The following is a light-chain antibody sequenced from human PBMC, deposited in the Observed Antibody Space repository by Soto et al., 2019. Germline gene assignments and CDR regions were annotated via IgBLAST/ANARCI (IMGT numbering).Light chain of an antibody. CDR2: DAS. Sequence: QSVLTQPASVSGSPGQSITISCTGTSSDVGGYNYVSWYQQHPGKAPKLMIYDASNRPSGVSNRFSGSKSGNTASLTISGLQAEDEADYYCSSYTSSIKVFGTGTKVTVL. CDR1: SSDVGGYNY. J-gene: IGLJ1*01. V-gene: IGLV2-14*01. CDR3: SSYTSSIKV.